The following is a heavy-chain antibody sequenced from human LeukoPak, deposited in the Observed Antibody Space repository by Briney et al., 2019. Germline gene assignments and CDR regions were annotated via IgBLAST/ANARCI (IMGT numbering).Heavy chain of an antibody. D-gene: IGHD1-26*01. CDR2: ISAYNGNT. Sequence: ASVKVSCKASGYTFTSYGISWVRQAPEQGLEWMGWISAYNGNTNYAEKLQDRVTMTTDTSTTTAYMELRSLRSDDTAVYYCARDPTERGTIWFDPWGQGTLVTVSS. V-gene: IGHV1-18*01. CDR1: GYTFTSYG. J-gene: IGHJ5*02. CDR3: ARDPTERGTIWFDP.